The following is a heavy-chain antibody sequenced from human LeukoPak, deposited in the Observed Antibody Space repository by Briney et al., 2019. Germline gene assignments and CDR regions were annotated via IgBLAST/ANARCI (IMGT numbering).Heavy chain of an antibody. J-gene: IGHJ4*02. D-gene: IGHD6-6*01. CDR3: AGSRIAARPDY. CDR1: GFTVSSNY. CDR2: IYSGGGT. V-gene: IGHV3-53*01. Sequence: PGGSLRLSCAASGFTVSSNYMSWVRQAPGKGLEWVSVIYSGGGTYYADSVKGRFTISRDNSKNTLYLQMNSLRAEDTAVYYCAGSRIAARPDYWGQGTLVTVSS.